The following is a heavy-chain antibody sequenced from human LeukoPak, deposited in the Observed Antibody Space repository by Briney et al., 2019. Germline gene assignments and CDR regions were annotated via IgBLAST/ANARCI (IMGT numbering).Heavy chain of an antibody. J-gene: IGHJ4*02. Sequence: GASVKVSCKASGYTFTSNYIHWVRQAPGQGLEWMGGIIPIFGTANYAQKFQGRVTITADESTSTAYMELSSLRSGDTAVYYCARAGDHGSSDYWGQGTLVTVSS. V-gene: IGHV1-69*13. CDR3: ARAGDHGSSDY. CDR1: GYTFTSNY. CDR2: IIPIFGTA. D-gene: IGHD1-26*01.